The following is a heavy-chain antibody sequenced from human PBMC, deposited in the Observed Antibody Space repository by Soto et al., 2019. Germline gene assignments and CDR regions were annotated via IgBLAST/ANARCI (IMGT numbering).Heavy chain of an antibody. V-gene: IGHV4-39*01. D-gene: IGHD2-2*01. Sequence: PSETLSLTCTVSGGSISSSSYYWGWIRQPPGKGLEWIGSIYYSGSTNYNPSLKSRVTISVDMSENQFSLRLSSVTAADTAVYYCARQGGRYQLMNWFDPWGQGTLVTVSS. CDR3: ARQGGRYQLMNWFDP. J-gene: IGHJ5*02. CDR1: GGSISSSSYY. CDR2: IYYSGST.